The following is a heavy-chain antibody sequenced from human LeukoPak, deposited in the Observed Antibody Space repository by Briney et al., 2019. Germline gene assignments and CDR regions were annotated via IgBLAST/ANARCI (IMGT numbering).Heavy chain of an antibody. CDR2: ISSSGSTI. J-gene: IGHJ4*01. CDR1: GFTFSSYE. D-gene: IGHD3-10*01. V-gene: IGHV3-48*03. Sequence: GGSLCLSCAASGFTFSSYEMNWVGPAPGQGLEWVSYISSSGSTIYYEYSVKGRFTIYSANAKTYMYLHMNSLKAEATAVYSCARGRVRGVPLDDWGQGTLATVSS. CDR3: ARGRVRGVPLDD.